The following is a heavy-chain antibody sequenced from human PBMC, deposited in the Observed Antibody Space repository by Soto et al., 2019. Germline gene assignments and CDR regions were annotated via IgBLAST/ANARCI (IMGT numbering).Heavy chain of an antibody. Sequence: QVQLVESGGGVVQPGRSLRLSCAASGFTFSSYAMHWVRQAPGKGLEWVAVISYDGSNKYYADSVKGRFTISRDNSKNTLYLQMNSLRSEDTAVYYCARSYYYDSSGYRYYYYYGMDVWGQGTTVTVSS. CDR2: ISYDGSNK. V-gene: IGHV3-30-3*01. CDR1: GFTFSSYA. J-gene: IGHJ6*02. D-gene: IGHD3-22*01. CDR3: ARSYYYDSSGYRYYYYYGMDV.